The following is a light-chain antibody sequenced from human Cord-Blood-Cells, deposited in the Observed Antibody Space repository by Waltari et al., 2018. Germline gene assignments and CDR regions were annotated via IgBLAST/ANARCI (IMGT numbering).Light chain of an antibody. V-gene: IGKV1-33*01. CDR3: QQYDNLPRFT. CDR1: QDISNY. J-gene: IGKJ3*01. Sequence: DIQVIKSPSSLSASVGERVTITSQASQDISNYLNWYQQKPGKAPKLLIYDASNLETGVPSRFSGSGSGTDFTFTISSLQPEDIATYYCQQYDNLPRFTFGPGTKVDIK. CDR2: DAS.